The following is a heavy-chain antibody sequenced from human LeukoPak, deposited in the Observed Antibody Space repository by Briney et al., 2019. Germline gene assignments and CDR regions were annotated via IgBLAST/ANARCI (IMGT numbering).Heavy chain of an antibody. CDR1: GFTFSSYA. Sequence: GGSLRLSCAASGFTFSSYAMNWVRQAPGKGLEWVSGISGSGGSTHYADSVKGRFTISRDNSKNTLYLQMNSLRAEDTAVYYCARVDYDILTGYKWFDPWGQGTLVTVSS. J-gene: IGHJ5*02. D-gene: IGHD3-9*01. CDR2: ISGSGGST. V-gene: IGHV3-23*01. CDR3: ARVDYDILTGYKWFDP.